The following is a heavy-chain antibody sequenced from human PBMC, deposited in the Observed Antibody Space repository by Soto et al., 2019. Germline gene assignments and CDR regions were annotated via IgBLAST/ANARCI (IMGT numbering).Heavy chain of an antibody. CDR1: GGSISSGGYY. CDR3: ARGMSPQPSVGYYYYYGMDV. V-gene: IGHV4-31*03. D-gene: IGHD1-26*01. J-gene: IGHJ6*02. Sequence: SETLSLTCTVSGGSISSGGYYWSWIRQHPGKGLEWIGYIYYSGSTYYNPSLKSRVTISVDTSKNQFSLKLSSVTAADTAVYYCARGMSPQPSVGYYYYYGMDVWGQGTTVTVSS. CDR2: IYYSGST.